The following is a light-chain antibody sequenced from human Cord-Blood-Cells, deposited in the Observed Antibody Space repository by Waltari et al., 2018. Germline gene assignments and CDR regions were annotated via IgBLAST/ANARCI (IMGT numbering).Light chain of an antibody. Sequence: QSALTQPASVSGSPGQSITISCPGTSSDVGCYNLVSWYQQHPGKAPKLMIYEGSKRPSGVSNRSSGSKSGNTASLTISGLQAEDEADYYCCSYAGSSTLVVFGGGTKLTVL. V-gene: IGLV2-23*01. CDR1: SSDVGCYNL. CDR2: EGS. CDR3: CSYAGSSTLVV. J-gene: IGLJ3*02.